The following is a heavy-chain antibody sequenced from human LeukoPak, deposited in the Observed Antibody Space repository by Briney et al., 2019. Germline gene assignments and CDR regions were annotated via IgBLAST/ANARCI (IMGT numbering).Heavy chain of an antibody. D-gene: IGHD4-23*01. CDR2: IIPIFGTA. CDR1: GGTFSSYA. CDR3: ASVTHGGYYYYMDV. J-gene: IGHJ6*03. Sequence: GASVKVSCKASGGTFSSYAISWVRQAPGQGLEWMGGIIPIFGTANYAQKFQGGVTITTDESTSTAYMELSSLRSEDTAVYYCASVTHGGYYYYMDVWGKGTTVTVSS. V-gene: IGHV1-69*05.